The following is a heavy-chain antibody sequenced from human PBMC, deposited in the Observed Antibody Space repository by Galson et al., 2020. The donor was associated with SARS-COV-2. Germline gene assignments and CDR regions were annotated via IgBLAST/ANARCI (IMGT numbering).Heavy chain of an antibody. V-gene: IGHV1-18*01. CDR2: ISAYNGNT. Sequence: ASVKVSCKASGYTFTSYGISWVRQAPGQGLEWMGLISAYNGNTNYAQKLQGRVTMTTDTSTSTAYMELRSLRSDDTAVYYCARDRKYSSGWYDSGFDYWGQGTLVTVSS. CDR3: ARDRKYSSGWYDSGFDY. J-gene: IGHJ4*02. CDR1: GYTFTSYG. D-gene: IGHD6-19*01.